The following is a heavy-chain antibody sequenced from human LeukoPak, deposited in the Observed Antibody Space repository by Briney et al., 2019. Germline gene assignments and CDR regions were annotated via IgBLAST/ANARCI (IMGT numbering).Heavy chain of an antibody. CDR1: GFTFSNYA. Sequence: GGSLRLSCVVSGFTFSNYAMSWVRQAPGKGLEWVSVISGGGSTTYYADSVKGRFTISRDNSKNTLYLQMNGLRADDTAIYYCAKDYSVVVVAATAIDYWGQGTLVTVSS. CDR2: ISGGGSTT. CDR3: AKDYSVVVVAATAIDY. J-gene: IGHJ4*02. V-gene: IGHV3-23*01. D-gene: IGHD2-15*01.